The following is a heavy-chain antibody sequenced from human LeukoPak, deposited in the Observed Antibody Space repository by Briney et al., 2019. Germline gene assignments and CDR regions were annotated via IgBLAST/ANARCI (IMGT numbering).Heavy chain of an antibody. D-gene: IGHD5-18*01. J-gene: IGHJ6*02. CDR3: ASDRARYSYGRLYYSSGMDV. Sequence: SETLSLTCTVSGGSISSYYWSWIRQPPGKGLEWIGYIYYSGSTNYNPSLKSRVTISVDTSKNQFSLKLSSVTAADTAVYYCASDRARYSYGRLYYSSGMDVWGQGTTVTVSS. V-gene: IGHV4-59*01. CDR2: IYYSGST. CDR1: GGSISSYY.